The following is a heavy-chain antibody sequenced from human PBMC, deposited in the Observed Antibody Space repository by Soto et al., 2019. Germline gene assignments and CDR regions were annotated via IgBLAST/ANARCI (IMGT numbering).Heavy chain of an antibody. V-gene: IGHV3-30-3*01. CDR1: GFTFSSYA. Sequence: QVQLVESGGGVVQPGRSLRLSCAASGFTFSSYAMHWVRQAPGKGLEWVAVISYDGSNKYYADSVKGRFTISRDNSKNTLDLQMNSLRAEDTAVYYCARHLWRDDYNWGYFDLWGRGTLVTVSS. D-gene: IGHD4-4*01. CDR2: ISYDGSNK. J-gene: IGHJ2*01. CDR3: ARHLWRDDYNWGYFDL.